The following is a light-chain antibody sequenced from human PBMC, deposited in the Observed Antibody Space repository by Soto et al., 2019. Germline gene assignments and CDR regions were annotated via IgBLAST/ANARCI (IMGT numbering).Light chain of an antibody. J-gene: IGKJ4*01. Sequence: EIVLTQSPGILSLSPGETATLSCRASQSVNNQLAWYQQKPGQAPRLLIYDASTRATGIPARISGSGSGADFTLTISSLEPEDFAVYYCQHRRNWPLTFGGGTKVEIK. V-gene: IGKV3-11*01. CDR1: QSVNNQ. CDR3: QHRRNWPLT. CDR2: DAS.